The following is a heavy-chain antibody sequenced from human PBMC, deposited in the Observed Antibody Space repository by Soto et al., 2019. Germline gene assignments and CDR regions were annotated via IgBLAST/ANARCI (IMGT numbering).Heavy chain of an antibody. Sequence: PSQTLSLTCAISGDSVSSNTAAWNWIRSSPSRGLEWLGRTYYRSNWRHDYAVSVKSRITVNPDTSKNHFSLQLNSVTPDDTAVYYCASGVDGSRFDLWGKGTLVTVSS. J-gene: IGHJ4*02. V-gene: IGHV6-1*01. CDR2: TYYRSNWRH. D-gene: IGHD6-19*01. CDR1: GDSVSSNTAA. CDR3: ASGVDGSRFDL.